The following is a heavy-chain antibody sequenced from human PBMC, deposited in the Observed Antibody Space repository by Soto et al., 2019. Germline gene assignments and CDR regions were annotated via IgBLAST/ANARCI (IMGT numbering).Heavy chain of an antibody. CDR2: IYYSGST. Sequence: QVQLQESGPGLVKPSQTLSLTCTVSGGSISSGDYYWSWIRQPPGKGLEWIGYIYYSGSTYYNPSLKSRVTISVDTSKNQFSLKLSSVTAADTAVYYCAREFWGRSSSSYYYYGMDVWGQGTTVTVSS. CDR3: AREFWGRSSSSYYYYGMDV. V-gene: IGHV4-30-4*01. CDR1: GGSISSGDYY. D-gene: IGHD6-6*01. J-gene: IGHJ6*02.